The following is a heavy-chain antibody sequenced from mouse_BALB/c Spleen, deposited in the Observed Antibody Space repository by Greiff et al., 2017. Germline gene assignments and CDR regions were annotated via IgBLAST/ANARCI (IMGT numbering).Heavy chain of an antibody. CDR2: ISSGGST. CDR1: GFTFSSYA. J-gene: IGHJ2*01. V-gene: IGHV5-6-5*01. Sequence: EVQVVESGGGLVKPGGSLKLSCAASGFTFSSYAMSWVRQTPVKRLEWVASISSGGSTYYPDSVKGRSTISRDNARNILYLQMSSLRSEDTAMYYCARGRDYGYFDYWGQGTTLTVSS. D-gene: IGHD1-1*01. CDR3: ARGRDYGYFDY.